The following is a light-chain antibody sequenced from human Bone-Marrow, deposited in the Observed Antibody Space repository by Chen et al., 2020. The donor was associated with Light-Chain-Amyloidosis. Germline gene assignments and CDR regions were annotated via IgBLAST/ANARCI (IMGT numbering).Light chain of an antibody. V-gene: IGLV3-21*02. J-gene: IGLJ3*02. Sequence: SYVLTQPSSVSVAPGQTATIACGGNNIGSTSVHWYQQTPGQAPLLVVYDDSDRPSGIPERLSGSNSGNPATLTISRVEAGDEAVYYCQVWDRGSDRPVFGGGTKLTVL. CDR3: QVWDRGSDRPV. CDR1: NIGSTS. CDR2: DDS.